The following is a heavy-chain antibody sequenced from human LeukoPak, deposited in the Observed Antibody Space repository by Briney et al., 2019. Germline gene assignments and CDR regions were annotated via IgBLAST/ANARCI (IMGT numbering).Heavy chain of an antibody. CDR1: GFTFSSYS. J-gene: IGHJ3*02. CDR2: ISSSSSYI. CDR3: ARALVGAIDAFDI. D-gene: IGHD1-26*01. Sequence: PGGSLRLSCAASGFTFSSYSMNWVRQAPGEGLEWVSSISSSSSYIYYADSVKGRFTISRDNAKNSLYLQMDSLRAEDTAVYYCARALVGAIDAFDIWGQGTMVTVSS. V-gene: IGHV3-21*01.